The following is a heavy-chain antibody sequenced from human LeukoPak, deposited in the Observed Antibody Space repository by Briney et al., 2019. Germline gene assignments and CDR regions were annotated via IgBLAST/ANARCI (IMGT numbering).Heavy chain of an antibody. CDR1: GYTFTSYG. Sequence: ASVKVSCKASGYTFTSYGISWVRQAPGQGLEWMGWISAYNGNTNYARKLQGGVTMTTDTSTSTAYMELSSLRSEDTAVYYCARAEDQGRYFDWLPGFASWGQGTLVTVSS. CDR3: ARAEDQGRYFDWLPGFAS. D-gene: IGHD3-9*01. J-gene: IGHJ5*01. CDR2: ISAYNGNT. V-gene: IGHV1-18*01.